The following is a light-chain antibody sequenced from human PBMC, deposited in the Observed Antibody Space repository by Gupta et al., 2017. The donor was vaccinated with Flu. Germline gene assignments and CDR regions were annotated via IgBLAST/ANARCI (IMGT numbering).Light chain of an antibody. CDR1: QSISSW. Sequence: DIQMTQSPSTLSASVGDRVTITCRASQSISSWLAWNQQKPGKAPKLLIYKTSSLESGVPSRFSGSGSGTEFTLTISSLQPDDFATYYCQQYNSYSSTFGPGTKVDIK. V-gene: IGKV1-5*03. CDR2: KTS. CDR3: QQYNSYSST. J-gene: IGKJ3*01.